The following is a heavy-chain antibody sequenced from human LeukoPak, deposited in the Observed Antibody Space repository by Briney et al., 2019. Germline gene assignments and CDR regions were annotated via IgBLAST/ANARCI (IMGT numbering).Heavy chain of an antibody. J-gene: IGHJ4*02. CDR1: GGSINNGGYY. CDR2: IYYSGSS. D-gene: IGHD2-2*01. CDR3: ARPYCSSTSCYAPFDY. Sequence: SETLSLTCTVSGGSINNGGYYWSWIRQHPGKGLEWIGYIYYSGSSYYNPSLKSRVTISVDKSKNQFSLKLNSVTAADTAVYYCARPYCSSTSCYAPFDYWGQGSLVTVSS. V-gene: IGHV4-31*03.